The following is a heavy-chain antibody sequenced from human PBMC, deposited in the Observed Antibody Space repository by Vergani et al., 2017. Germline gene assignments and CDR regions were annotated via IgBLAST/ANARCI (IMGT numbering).Heavy chain of an antibody. V-gene: IGHV1-46*03. CDR2: TNPSGGST. J-gene: IGHJ6*03. CDR3: ARDPGSSSHYYYYMDV. CDR1: GYTFTSYY. Sequence: QVQLVQSGAEVKKPGASVKVSCKASGYTFTSYYMHWVRQAPGQGLEWMGITNPSGGSTSYAQKFQGRVTMTRDTSTSTVYMELSSLRSEDTAVYYCARDPGSSSHYYYYMDVWGKGTTVTVSS. D-gene: IGHD6-6*01.